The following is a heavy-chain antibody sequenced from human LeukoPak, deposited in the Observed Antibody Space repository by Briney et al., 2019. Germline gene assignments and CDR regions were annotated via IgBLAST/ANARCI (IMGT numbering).Heavy chain of an antibody. CDR1: GGSFSGYY. J-gene: IGHJ4*02. CDR2: INHSGST. V-gene: IGHV4-34*01. Sequence: SETLSLTCAVYGGSFSGYYWSWIRQPPGKGLEWIGEINHSGSTNYNPSLKSRVTISVDTSKNQFSLKLSSVTAADTAVYYCARTSTHLYLRNSGSYYSKWGQGTLVTVSS. CDR3: ARTSTHLYLRNSGSYYSK. D-gene: IGHD1-26*01.